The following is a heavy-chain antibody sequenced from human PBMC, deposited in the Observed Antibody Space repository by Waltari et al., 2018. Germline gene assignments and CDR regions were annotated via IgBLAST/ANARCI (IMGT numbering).Heavy chain of an antibody. CDR2: IYSRGAT. CDR1: GFTVNNNY. CDR3: ARHCGGDCLHWYFDL. Sequence: QLVESGGGLVQPGGSLRLSCAASGFTVNNNYMSWVRQAPGKGLEWVSIIYSRGATYYAESGKGRFTISRDNSNMLYLQMRSLRAEDTAVYYCARHCGGDCLHWYFDLWGRGTLVTVSS. V-gene: IGHV3-66*02. J-gene: IGHJ2*01. D-gene: IGHD2-21*02.